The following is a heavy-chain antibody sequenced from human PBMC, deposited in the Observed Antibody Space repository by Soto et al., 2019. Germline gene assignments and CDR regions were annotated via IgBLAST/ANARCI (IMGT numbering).Heavy chain of an antibody. CDR3: ARDESPGHWFDP. V-gene: IGHV1-69*13. CDR1: GGTFSSYA. Sequence: SVKVSCKASGGTFSSYAISWVRQAPGQGLEWMGGIIPIFGTANYAQKFQGRVTITADESTSTAYMELSSLRSEDTAVYYCARDESPGHWFDPWGQGTLVTVST. CDR2: IIPIFGTA. D-gene: IGHD3-10*01. J-gene: IGHJ5*02.